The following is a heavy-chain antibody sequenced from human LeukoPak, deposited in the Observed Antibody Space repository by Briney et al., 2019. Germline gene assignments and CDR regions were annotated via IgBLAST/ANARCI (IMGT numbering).Heavy chain of an antibody. D-gene: IGHD3-22*01. CDR3: AREGKTYYYDSNGYPDY. Sequence: ASVKVSCKASGYTFTSYGISWVRQAPGQRLEWMGWISAYNGNTNYAQKLQGRLTMTTDTSTSTAYMELRSLRSDDTAVYYCAREGKTYYYDSNGYPDYWGQGTLVTVSS. J-gene: IGHJ4*02. V-gene: IGHV1-18*01. CDR1: GYTFTSYG. CDR2: ISAYNGNT.